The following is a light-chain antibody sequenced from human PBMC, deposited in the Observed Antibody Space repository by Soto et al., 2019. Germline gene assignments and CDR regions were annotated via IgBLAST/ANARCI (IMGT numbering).Light chain of an antibody. CDR1: KNDIGVYDF. J-gene: IGLJ1*01. Sequence: QSALTQPPSASGSPGQSVTISCTGTKNDIGVYDFVSWYQHHPGKAPRLIIYEVVQRPSGVPDRFSGSKSGNTASLTVSGLQAADEADCFCKSYAGSNTYVFGSGTKVPS. CDR3: KSYAGSNTYV. CDR2: EVV. V-gene: IGLV2-8*01.